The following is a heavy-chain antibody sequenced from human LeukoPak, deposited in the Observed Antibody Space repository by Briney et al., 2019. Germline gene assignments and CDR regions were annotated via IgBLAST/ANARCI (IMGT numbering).Heavy chain of an antibody. D-gene: IGHD2-2*01. CDR3: ASHLYCSSTSCYSVDY. J-gene: IGHJ4*02. V-gene: IGHV4-4*07. CDR2: IYTSGST. CDR1: GGSISSYY. Sequence: SSETLSLTCTVSGGSISSYYWSWIRQPAGKGLEWIGRIYTSGSTNYNPSLKSRVTMSVDTSKNQFSLKLSSVTAADTAVYYCASHLYCSSTSCYSVDYWGQGTLVTVSS.